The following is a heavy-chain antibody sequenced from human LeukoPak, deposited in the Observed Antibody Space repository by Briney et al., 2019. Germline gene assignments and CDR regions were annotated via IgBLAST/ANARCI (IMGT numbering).Heavy chain of an antibody. CDR2: IYHSGST. Sequence: SQTLSLTCTVSGGSISSGGYYWSWIRQPPGKGLEWIGYIYHSGSTYYNPSLKSRVTISVDRSKNQFSLKLSSVTAADTAVYYCARDCSSTSCYTRFDYYYMDVWGKGTTVTVSS. D-gene: IGHD2-2*02. V-gene: IGHV4-30-2*01. CDR3: ARDCSSTSCYTRFDYYYMDV. CDR1: GGSISSGGYY. J-gene: IGHJ6*03.